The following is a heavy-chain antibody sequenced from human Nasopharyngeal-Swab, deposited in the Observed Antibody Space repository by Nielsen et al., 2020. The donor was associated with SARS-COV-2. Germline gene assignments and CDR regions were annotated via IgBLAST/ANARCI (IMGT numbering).Heavy chain of an antibody. J-gene: IGHJ4*02. D-gene: IGHD2-2*01. V-gene: IGHV1-46*01. CDR2: INPSGGST. CDR1: GYTFTSYY. CDR3: ARDLVVVPAAMGLDY. Sequence: ASVKVSCKASGYTFTSYYMHWVRQAPGQGLEWTGIINPSGGSTSYAQKFQGRVTMTRDTSMSTVYMELSSLRSEDTAVYYCARDLVVVPAAMGLDYWGQGTLVTVSS.